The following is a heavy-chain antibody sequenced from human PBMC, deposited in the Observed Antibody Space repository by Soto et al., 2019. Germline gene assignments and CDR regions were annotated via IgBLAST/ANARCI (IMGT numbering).Heavy chain of an antibody. Sequence: GASVKVSCKAFGYSFSNYDIYWVRQATGQGLEWMGWMNPNSGNTGYAQSLQGRVTMTRNTSISTAYMELSSLRSDDTAVYYCARGQQLMLNSDAFDIWGQGTMVTVSS. J-gene: IGHJ3*02. D-gene: IGHD6-13*01. CDR2: MNPNSGNT. V-gene: IGHV1-8*02. CDR1: GYSFSNYD. CDR3: ARGQQLMLNSDAFDI.